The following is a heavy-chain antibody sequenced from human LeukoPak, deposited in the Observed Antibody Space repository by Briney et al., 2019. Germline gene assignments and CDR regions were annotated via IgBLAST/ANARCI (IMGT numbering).Heavy chain of an antibody. CDR2: INPNSGGT. J-gene: IGHJ3*02. Sequence: ASVKVSCKAYGYNITSNDINWVRQATGQGLEWMGWINPNSGGTNYAQKFQGRVTMTRDTSISTAYMELSRLRSDDTAVYYCARADCGGDCYSSRHAFDIWGQGTMVTVSS. CDR3: ARADCGGDCYSSRHAFDI. CDR1: GYNITSND. V-gene: IGHV1-2*02. D-gene: IGHD2-21*02.